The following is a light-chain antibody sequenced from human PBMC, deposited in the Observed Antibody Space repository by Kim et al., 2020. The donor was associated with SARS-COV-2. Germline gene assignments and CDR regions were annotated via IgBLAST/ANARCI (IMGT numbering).Light chain of an antibody. J-gene: IGKJ1*01. Sequence: GDRVTITCRASQDITTALAWYQQKPGKTPKLLMYDVSTLESGVPSRFSGSGSGTDFTLTIGSLQPEDFATYYCQQFKNYPRTFCQGTKV. CDR1: QDITTA. V-gene: IGKV1D-13*01. CDR3: QQFKNYPRT. CDR2: DVS.